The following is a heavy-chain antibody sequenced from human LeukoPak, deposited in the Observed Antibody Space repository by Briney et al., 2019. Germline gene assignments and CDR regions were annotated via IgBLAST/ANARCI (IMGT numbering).Heavy chain of an antibody. J-gene: IGHJ4*02. CDR2: ISSSGSTT. Sequence: GGSLRLSCAGTGYTFSSYELNWVRQAPGKGLEWVSYISSSGSTTYNADSLKGRFTISRDNAKNSLYLHMSSLRAEDTAVYYCAGDNIENGDLDYLDSWGQGTLVTVSS. D-gene: IGHD4-17*01. V-gene: IGHV3-48*03. CDR3: AGDNIENGDLDYLDS. CDR1: GYTFSSYE.